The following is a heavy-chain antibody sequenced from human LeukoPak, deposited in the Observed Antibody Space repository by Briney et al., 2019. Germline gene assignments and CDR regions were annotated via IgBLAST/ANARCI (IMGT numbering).Heavy chain of an antibody. CDR1: GYTFTSYY. J-gene: IGHJ4*02. Sequence: GASVKVSCKASGYTFTSYYMHWVRQAPGEGLEWMGIINPSGGSTTYAQKFQGRVTLTRDMSTSTDYLELSSLRSDDTAVYYCARDGHRMYYYGSSDYRFDYWGQGTLVTVSS. D-gene: IGHD3-22*01. CDR3: ARDGHRMYYYGSSDYRFDY. V-gene: IGHV1-46*01. CDR2: INPSGGST.